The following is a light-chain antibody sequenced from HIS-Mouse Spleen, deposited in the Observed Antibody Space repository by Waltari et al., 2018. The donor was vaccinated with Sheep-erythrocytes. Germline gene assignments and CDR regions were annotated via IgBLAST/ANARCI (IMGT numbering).Light chain of an antibody. Sequence: QSALPQPRPVSGSPGQSVTISCTGTSSDVGGYNYVSWYQQPPGKAPKLMIYDVSKRPSGVPDRFSGSKSGNTASLTISGLQAEDEADYYCCSYAGSYNHVFATGTKVTVL. CDR1: SSDVGGYNY. CDR2: DVS. J-gene: IGLJ1*01. CDR3: CSYAGSYNHV. V-gene: IGLV2-11*01.